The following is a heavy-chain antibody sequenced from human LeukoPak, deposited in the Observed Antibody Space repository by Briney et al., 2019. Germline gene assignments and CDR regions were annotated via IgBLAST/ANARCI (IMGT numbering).Heavy chain of an antibody. V-gene: IGHV3-53*01. CDR2: IYSGGST. D-gene: IGHD2-2*01. CDR3: ARGIGYCTSTTCLLPFDY. J-gene: IGHJ4*02. CDR1: GFTVSTYY. Sequence: GGSLRLSCAASGFTVSTYYMTWVRQAPGKGLECVSVIYSGGSTYYADSVKGRFTVSRDNSKNTLYLQMNSLRAEDTAMYYCARGIGYCTSTTCLLPFDYWGQGTLVTVSS.